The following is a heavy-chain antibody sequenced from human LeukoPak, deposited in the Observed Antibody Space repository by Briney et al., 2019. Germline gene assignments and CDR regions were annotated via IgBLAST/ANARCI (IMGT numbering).Heavy chain of an antibody. CDR1: GYTLTELS. CDR3: ATDPAGSSSWYLDY. D-gene: IGHD6-13*01. CDR2: FDPEDGET. Sequence: ASVKVSCKVSGYTLTELSMHWVRQAPGKGLEWMGGFDPEDGETIYAQKFQGRVTMTEDTSTDTAYMELSSLRSEDTAVYYCATDPAGSSSWYLDYWGQGTLVTVSS. J-gene: IGHJ4*02. V-gene: IGHV1-24*01.